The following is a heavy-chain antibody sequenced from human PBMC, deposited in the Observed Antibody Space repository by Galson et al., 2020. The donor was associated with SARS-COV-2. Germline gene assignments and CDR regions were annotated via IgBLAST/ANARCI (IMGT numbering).Heavy chain of an antibody. J-gene: IGHJ6*02. V-gene: IGHV3-74*01. CDR3: ASAGEDTWYGYFRDA. CDR1: GFTFRTYW. CDR2: INSDGSSA. Sequence: GESLKISCAASGFTFRTYWMHWVRQVSGKGLEWVSRINSDGSSAIYADSVKGLFTISRDNAKNTLYLHMNSLRVDDTAVYYCASAGEDTWYGYFRDAWGQGTTVTVCS. D-gene: IGHD3-16*01.